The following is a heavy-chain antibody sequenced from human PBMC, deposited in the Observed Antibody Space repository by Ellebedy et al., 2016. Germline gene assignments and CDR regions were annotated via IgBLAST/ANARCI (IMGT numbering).Heavy chain of an antibody. CDR2: VFYGGST. D-gene: IGHD3-22*01. Sequence: SETLSITXTVSGGSVDTYYWTWIRQSPGKGLEWIGYVFYGGSTKYNRSLRSRVTISLDTAKNQFSLRLTSVAAADTAVYFCASDVSLYSSSPSFDFWGQGMLVTVSS. V-gene: IGHV4-59*02. CDR3: ASDVSLYSSSPSFDF. CDR1: GGSVDTYY. J-gene: IGHJ4*02.